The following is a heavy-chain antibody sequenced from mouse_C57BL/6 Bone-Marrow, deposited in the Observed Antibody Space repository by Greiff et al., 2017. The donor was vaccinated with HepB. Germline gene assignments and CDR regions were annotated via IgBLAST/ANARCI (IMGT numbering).Heavy chain of an antibody. V-gene: IGHV1-52*01. CDR1: GYTFTSYW. CDR2: IDPSDSET. J-gene: IGHJ2*01. D-gene: IGHD1-1*01. CDR3: ARVITTVVAPYYFDY. Sequence: QVQLQQPGAELVRPGSSVKLSCKASGYTFTSYWMHWVKQRPIQGLEWIGNIDPSDSETHYNQKFKDKATLTVDKSSSTAYMQLSSLTSEDSAVYYCARVITTVVAPYYFDYWGQGTTLTVSS.